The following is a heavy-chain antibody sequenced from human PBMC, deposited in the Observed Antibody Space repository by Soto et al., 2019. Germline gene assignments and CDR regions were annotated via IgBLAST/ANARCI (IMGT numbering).Heavy chain of an antibody. Sequence: EVQLVESGGGLVQPGGSLRLSCAASGFTFSSYSMNWVRQAPGKGLEWVSYISSSSSTIYYADSVKGRFTISRDNAQNPLYLQIIKLRAVNTTVYNCARVVAHMFLGYWGQGNLV. CDR3: ARVVAHMFLGY. V-gene: IGHV3-48*01. D-gene: IGHD3-10*02. CDR1: GFTFSSYS. CDR2: ISSSSSTI. J-gene: IGHJ4*02.